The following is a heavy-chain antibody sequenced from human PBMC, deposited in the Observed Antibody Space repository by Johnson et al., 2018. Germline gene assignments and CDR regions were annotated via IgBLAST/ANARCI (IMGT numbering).Heavy chain of an antibody. J-gene: IGHJ3*02. D-gene: IGHD5-18*01. CDR2: ISRRSSYI. Sequence: EVQLVESGGGLVKPGGSLRLSCAASGFTFSSYNMNWVRQAPGKGLEWVSSISRRSSYIDYADSGKGRFTISRDKAKNWLYLQMNSLRAEDTAVYYCTRDANPPRGAGMAPFDIWGQGTMVTVSS. V-gene: IGHV3-21*01. CDR3: TRDANPPRGAGMAPFDI. CDR1: GFTFSSYN.